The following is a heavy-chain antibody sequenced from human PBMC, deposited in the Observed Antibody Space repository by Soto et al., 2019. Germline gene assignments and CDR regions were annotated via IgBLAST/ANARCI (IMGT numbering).Heavy chain of an antibody. Sequence: GESLKISCKGSGYSFTSYWIGWVRQVPGKGLERMGIIYPGDSDTRYSPSFQGQVTISVDKSITTTYLQWSSLKASDTAIYYCARLFDTSGWYDYWGQGTLVTVSS. V-gene: IGHV5-51*01. CDR3: ARLFDTSGWYDY. D-gene: IGHD6-19*01. CDR2: IYPGDSDT. J-gene: IGHJ4*02. CDR1: GYSFTSYW.